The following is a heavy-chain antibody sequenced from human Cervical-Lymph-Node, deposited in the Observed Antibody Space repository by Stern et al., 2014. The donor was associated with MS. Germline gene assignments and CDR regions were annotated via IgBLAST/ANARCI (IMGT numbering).Heavy chain of an antibody. CDR1: GYAFSGYY. D-gene: IGHD1-26*01. CDR3: ASGAQLGATDFDY. J-gene: IGHJ4*02. V-gene: IGHV1-2*02. CDR2: INPHTGET. Sequence: QVQLGQSGTEVKKPGASGKVSCKASGYAFSGYYKHWLRQAPGQGLEWMGYINPHTGETKYAQKFQGRLTVTRDTSSSTAYMDLRRLRIDDTAVYFCASGAQLGATDFDYWGQGTLVTVSS.